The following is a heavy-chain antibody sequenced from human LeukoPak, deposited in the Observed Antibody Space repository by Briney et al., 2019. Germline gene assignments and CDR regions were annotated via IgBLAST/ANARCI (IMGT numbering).Heavy chain of an antibody. CDR2: IWYDGSNK. Sequence: GGSLRLSCAASGFTFSSYGMHWVRQAPGKGLEWVAVIWYDGSNKYYADSVKGRFTISRDNSKNTLYPQMNSLRAEDTAVYYCARDSLSSSWPDYWGQGTLVTVSS. CDR3: ARDSLSSSWPDY. J-gene: IGHJ4*02. V-gene: IGHV3-33*01. D-gene: IGHD6-13*01. CDR1: GFTFSSYG.